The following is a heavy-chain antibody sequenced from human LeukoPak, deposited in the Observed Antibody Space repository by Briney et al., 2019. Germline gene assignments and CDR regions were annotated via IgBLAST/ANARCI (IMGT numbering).Heavy chain of an antibody. CDR2: ISYEGSNK. CDR3: AKDSVSGWPKYYYYYGMDV. J-gene: IGHJ6*02. V-gene: IGHV3-30*18. Sequence: GRSLRLSCAASGFTFSSYGMHWVRQAPGKGLEWVAVISYEGSNKYYADSVKGRFTISRDNSKNTLYLQMNSLRAEDTAVYYCAKDSVSGWPKYYYYYGMDVWGQGTTVTVSS. CDR1: GFTFSSYG. D-gene: IGHD6-19*01.